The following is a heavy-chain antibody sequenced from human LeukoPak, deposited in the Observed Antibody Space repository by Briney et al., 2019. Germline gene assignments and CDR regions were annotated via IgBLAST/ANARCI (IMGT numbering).Heavy chain of an antibody. CDR3: ARGLADYDFWSGYYFAHWFDP. CDR1: GGSFSGYY. J-gene: IGHJ5*02. CDR2: INHSGST. Sequence: SETLSLTCAVYGGSFSGYYWSWIRQPPGKGLEWIGEINHSGSTNYNPYLKSRVTISVDTSKNQCSLKLSSVTAADTAVYYCARGLADYDFWSGYYFAHWFDPWGQGTLVTVSS. D-gene: IGHD3-3*01. V-gene: IGHV4-34*01.